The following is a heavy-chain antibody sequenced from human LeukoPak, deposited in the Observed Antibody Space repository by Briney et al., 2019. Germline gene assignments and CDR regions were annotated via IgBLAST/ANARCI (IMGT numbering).Heavy chain of an antibody. CDR2: INPSGGST. J-gene: IGHJ4*02. D-gene: IGHD6-19*01. Sequence: GASVKVSCKASGYTFTNYYMHWVRQAPGQGLEWMGIINPSGGSTTYGQKFQGRVTMTRDTSTSTVYMELSSLTSEDTAVYYCAREGNLRIAVAGTGYYFDYWGQGTLVTVSS. V-gene: IGHV1-46*01. CDR1: GYTFTNYY. CDR3: AREGNLRIAVAGTGYYFDY.